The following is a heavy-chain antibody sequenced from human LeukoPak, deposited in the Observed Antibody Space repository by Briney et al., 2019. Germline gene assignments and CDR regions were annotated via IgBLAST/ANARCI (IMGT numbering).Heavy chain of an antibody. CDR2: INYIRTT. D-gene: IGHD6-13*01. Sequence: SETLSLTCTVSGGSISSYYWNWIRQPPGQGLEWIGYINYIRTTDYNPSLKSRVTISLDTSKNRFSLKLSSVTAADTAMYYCARSYSSSDHYYYYGMDVWGQGTTVTVSS. CDR1: GGSISSYY. J-gene: IGHJ6*02. V-gene: IGHV4-59*08. CDR3: ARSYSSSDHYYYYGMDV.